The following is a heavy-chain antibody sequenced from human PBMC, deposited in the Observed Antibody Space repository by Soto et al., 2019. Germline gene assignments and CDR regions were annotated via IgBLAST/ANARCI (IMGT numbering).Heavy chain of an antibody. CDR2: FDPEDGEA. Sequence: ASVKVSCKVSGYTLTELSMHWVRQAPGKGLEWMGGFDPEDGEAIYAQKFQGRVTMTEDTSTDTAYMELSSLRSEDTAVYYCATDPGAARPFDYWGQGTLVTVSS. CDR1: GYTLTELS. V-gene: IGHV1-24*01. J-gene: IGHJ4*02. D-gene: IGHD6-6*01. CDR3: ATDPGAARPFDY.